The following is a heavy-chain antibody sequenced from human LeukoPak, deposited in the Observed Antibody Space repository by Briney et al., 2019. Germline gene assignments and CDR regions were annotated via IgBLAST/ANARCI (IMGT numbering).Heavy chain of an antibody. D-gene: IGHD2-2*01. CDR3: ARDPIGYCSSTSCSPR. Sequence: PGGSLRLSCAASGFTFSDYYMSWIRQAPGKGLEWVANIKQDGSEKYYVDSVKGRFTISRDNAKNSLYLQMNSLRAEDTAVYYCARDPIGYCSSTSCSPRWGQGTLVTVSS. CDR1: GFTFSDYY. J-gene: IGHJ4*02. V-gene: IGHV3-7*01. CDR2: IKQDGSEK.